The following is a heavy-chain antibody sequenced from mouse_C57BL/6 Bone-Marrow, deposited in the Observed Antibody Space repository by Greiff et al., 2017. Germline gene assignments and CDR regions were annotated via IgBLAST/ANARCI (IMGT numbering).Heavy chain of an antibody. CDR3: TRWLRRGNYFDY. CDR2: IRNKANNHAT. Sequence: VQLVESGGGLVQPGGSMKLSCAASGFTFSDAWMDWVRQSPEKGLEWVAEIRNKANNHATYYAESVKGRFTISRDDSKSSVYLQMNSLRAEDTGIYYCTRWLRRGNYFDYWGQGTTLTVSS. V-gene: IGHV6-6*01. CDR1: GFTFSDAW. D-gene: IGHD2-2*01. J-gene: IGHJ2*01.